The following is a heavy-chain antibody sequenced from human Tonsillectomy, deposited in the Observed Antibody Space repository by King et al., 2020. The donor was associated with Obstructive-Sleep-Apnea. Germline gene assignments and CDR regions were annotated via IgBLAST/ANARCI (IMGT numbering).Heavy chain of an antibody. CDR1: GGSISSTNW. J-gene: IGHJ4*02. CDR2: ISHSGST. CDR3: ASGNSTSPGY. V-gene: IGHV4-4*02. D-gene: IGHD2/OR15-2a*01. Sequence: QLQESGPGLVKPSGTLSLTFAVSGGSISSTNWWSWVRQPPRKGLEWIGEISHSGSTNYNPSLKNRVTISIDKSENQISLKLTSMTAADTAVYYCASGNSTSPGYWGQGTLVTVSS.